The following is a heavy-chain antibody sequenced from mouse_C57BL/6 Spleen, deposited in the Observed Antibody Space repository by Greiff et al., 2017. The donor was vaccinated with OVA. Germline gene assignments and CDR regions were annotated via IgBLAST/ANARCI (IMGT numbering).Heavy chain of an antibody. CDR2: ISSGSSTI. Sequence: EVMLVESGGGLVKPGGSLKLSCAASGFTFSDYGMHWVRQAPEKGLEWVAYISSGSSTIYYADTVKGRFTISRDNAKNTLFLQMTSLRSEDTAMYYCAKGGGSWYFDYWGQGTTLTVSS. CDR3: AKGGGSWYFDY. J-gene: IGHJ2*01. V-gene: IGHV5-17*01. CDR1: GFTFSDYG.